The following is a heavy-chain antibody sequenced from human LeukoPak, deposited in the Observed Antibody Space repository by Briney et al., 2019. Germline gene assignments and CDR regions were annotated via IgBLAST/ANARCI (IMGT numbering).Heavy chain of an antibody. V-gene: IGHV4-4*07. CDR3: ARVYYSSSYDYWYFDL. J-gene: IGHJ2*01. D-gene: IGHD6-13*01. CDR1: GGSISNYY. CDR2: IYTSGST. Sequence: KTSETLSLTCSVSGGSISNYYWSWIRQPAAKGLEWIGRIYTSGSTNYNPSLKSRVTMSVDTSKNQFSLKLSSVTAADTAVYYCARVYYSSSYDYWYFDLWGRGTLVTVSS.